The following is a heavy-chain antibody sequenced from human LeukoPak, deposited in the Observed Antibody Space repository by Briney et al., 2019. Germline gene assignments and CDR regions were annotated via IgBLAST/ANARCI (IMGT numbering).Heavy chain of an antibody. CDR3: ARESGY. CDR1: GFIFNNYW. V-gene: IGHV3-7*04. Sequence: PGGSLRLSCAVSGFIFNNYWMNWVRQAPGRGLEWVANIKPDGNEEYYVDSVKGRFTISRDNAKNSLYLQMNSLRVEDTAVYCCARESGYWGQGTLVTVSS. J-gene: IGHJ4*02. D-gene: IGHD3-10*01. CDR2: IKPDGNEE.